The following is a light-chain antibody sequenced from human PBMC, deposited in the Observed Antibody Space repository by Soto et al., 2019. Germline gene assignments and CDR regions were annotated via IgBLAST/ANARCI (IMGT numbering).Light chain of an antibody. Sequence: QSVLTQPPSVSGAPGQRVTISCTGSSSNIGAGYDVHWYQQLPGTAPKLLIYGNSNRPSGVPDRFSGSKSGTSASLAITGLQAESEADYYCQSYDSSLSDDVFVTGTTGSAL. CDR2: GNS. CDR3: QSYDSSLSDDV. CDR1: SSNIGAGYD. V-gene: IGLV1-40*01. J-gene: IGLJ1*01.